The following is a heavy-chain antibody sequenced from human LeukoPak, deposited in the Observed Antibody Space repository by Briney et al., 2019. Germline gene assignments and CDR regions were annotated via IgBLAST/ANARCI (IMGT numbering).Heavy chain of an antibody. CDR3: ARVDTAMVIDY. V-gene: IGHV1-69*04. CDR1: GCTFSTYA. Sequence: SVKVPCKASGCTFSTYAMSWVRQAPGQGLEWMGRIIPILGIANYAQKFQGRVTITADKSTSTAYMELSSLRSEDTAVYYCARVDTAMVIDYWGQGTLVTVSS. D-gene: IGHD5-18*01. CDR2: IIPILGIA. J-gene: IGHJ4*02.